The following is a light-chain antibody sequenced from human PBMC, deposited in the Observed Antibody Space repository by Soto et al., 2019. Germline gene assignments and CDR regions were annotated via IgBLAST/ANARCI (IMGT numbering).Light chain of an antibody. CDR3: QQYGSSPYS. CDR2: GVS. Sequence: EIVLTQSPDTLSLSPGERATLSCRARRTISSGYVAWYQHKPGQAPRLLMFGVSSRATGIPDRFSASGSGTNFTLTISRLGPEDSAIYYCQQYGSSPYSFGQGTK. V-gene: IGKV3-20*01. CDR1: RTISSGY. J-gene: IGKJ2*01.